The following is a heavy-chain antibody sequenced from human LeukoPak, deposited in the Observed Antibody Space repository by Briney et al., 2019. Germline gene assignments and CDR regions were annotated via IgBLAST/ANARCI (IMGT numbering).Heavy chain of an antibody. J-gene: IGHJ4*02. V-gene: IGHV3-48*01. CDR3: ARERSSGWFDY. CDR2: ISSSSSTI. CDR1: GFTFSSYS. D-gene: IGHD6-19*01. Sequence: QPGGSLRLSCAASGFTFSSYSMNWVRQAPGKGLEWVSYISSSSSTIYYADSVKGRFTISRDNAKNSLYLQMNSLRAEDTAVYYCARERSSGWFDYWGQGTLVTVFS.